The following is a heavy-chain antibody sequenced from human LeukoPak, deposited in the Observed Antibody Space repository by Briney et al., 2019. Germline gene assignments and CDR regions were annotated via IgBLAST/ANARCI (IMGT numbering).Heavy chain of an antibody. Sequence: GGSLRLSCAASGFTFSSYWMSWVRQAPGKGLEWVANIKQDGSEKYYVDSVKGRFTISRDNAKNSLYLQMKSLRAEDTAVYYCARDPRSSSWKGASFDYWGQGTLVTVSS. CDR2: IKQDGSEK. D-gene: IGHD6-13*01. J-gene: IGHJ4*02. CDR3: ARDPRSSSWKGASFDY. CDR1: GFTFSSYW. V-gene: IGHV3-7*01.